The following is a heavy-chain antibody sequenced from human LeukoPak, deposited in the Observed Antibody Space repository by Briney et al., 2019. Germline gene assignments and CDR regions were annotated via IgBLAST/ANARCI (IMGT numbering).Heavy chain of an antibody. CDR2: ISGSGGST. CDR3: ARAREQWLVPPLDY. CDR1: GFTFSSYA. V-gene: IGHV3-23*01. Sequence: GGSLRLSCAASGFTFSSYAMSWVRQAPGKGLEWASAISGSGGSTYYADSVKGRFTISRDNSKNTLYLQMNSLRAEDTAVYYCARAREQWLVPPLDYWGQGTLVTVSS. J-gene: IGHJ4*02. D-gene: IGHD6-19*01.